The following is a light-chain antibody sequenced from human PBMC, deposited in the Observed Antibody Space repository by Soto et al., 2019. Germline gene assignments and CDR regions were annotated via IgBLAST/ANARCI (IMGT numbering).Light chain of an antibody. CDR3: QQYNTYSA. V-gene: IGKV1-5*01. CDR2: DAS. Sequence: DIQMTQSPSTLSASVGDRVTITCRASQSVSNWLDWYQQKRGKAPELLIYDASSLKSGVPSRFSGSGSGTEFTLTISSLQHDDFPTYYCQQYNTYSAFGQGTKVEIK. CDR1: QSVSNW. J-gene: IGKJ1*01.